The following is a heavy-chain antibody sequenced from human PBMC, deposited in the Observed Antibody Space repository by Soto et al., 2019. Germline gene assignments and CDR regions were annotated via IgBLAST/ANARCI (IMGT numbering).Heavy chain of an antibody. D-gene: IGHD2-15*01. V-gene: IGHV1-2*02. CDR1: GYTFSAYY. Sequence: QVQLEQSGAEVKKPGASVKVSCEGSGYTFSAYYIHWVRQAPGQGLAWMGWINPRCGGTNFAQKLQGRVTVTRETSISPAYMELTRLMSNDTDVYYCATRTGGSCFYYGMDIWGQGTTVTVSS. CDR3: ATRTGGSCFYYGMDI. CDR2: INPRCGGT. J-gene: IGHJ6*02.